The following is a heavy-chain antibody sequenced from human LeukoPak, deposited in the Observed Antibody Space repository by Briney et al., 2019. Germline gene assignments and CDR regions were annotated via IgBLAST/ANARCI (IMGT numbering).Heavy chain of an antibody. J-gene: IGHJ4*02. CDR2: IYHSGST. D-gene: IGHD3-10*01. Sequence: KTSETLSLTCVVSGYSISSGHYWGWIRQPPGKGLEWIGSIYHSGSTYYNPSLNSRVTISVDTSKNQFSLKLSSVTAADTAVYYCARRDYITIMSDYWGQGTLVTVSS. CDR3: ARRDYITIMSDY. CDR1: GYSISSGHY. V-gene: IGHV4-38-2*01.